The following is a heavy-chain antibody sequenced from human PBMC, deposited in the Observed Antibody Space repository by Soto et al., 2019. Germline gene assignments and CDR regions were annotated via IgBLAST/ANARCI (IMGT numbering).Heavy chain of an antibody. CDR2: ITSSSSYI. CDR3: ASVSDYGDYAWESWFDP. V-gene: IGHV3-21*01. J-gene: IGHJ5*02. CDR1: GFTFSSYN. Sequence: EVQLVESGGGLVKPGGSLRLSCAASGFTFSSYNMNWVRQAPGKGLEWVSYITSSSSYIYYADSVKGRFTISRDNAKNSLYLQMNSLRAEDTAVYYCASVSDYGDYAWESWFDPWGQGTLVTVSS. D-gene: IGHD4-17*01.